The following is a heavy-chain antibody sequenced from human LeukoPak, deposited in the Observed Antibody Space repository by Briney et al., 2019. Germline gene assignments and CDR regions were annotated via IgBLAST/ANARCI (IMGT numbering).Heavy chain of an antibody. D-gene: IGHD2-2*02. CDR3: ARVVVVPAAIRTVGAFDI. Sequence: SQTLSLTCTVSGGSISSGDYYWSWIRQPPGKGLEWIGYIYYSGSTYYNPSLKSRVTISVDTSKNQFSLKLSSVTAADTAVFYCARVVVVPAAIRTVGAFDIWGQGTMVTVSS. J-gene: IGHJ3*02. V-gene: IGHV4-30-4*08. CDR1: GGSISSGDYY. CDR2: IYYSGST.